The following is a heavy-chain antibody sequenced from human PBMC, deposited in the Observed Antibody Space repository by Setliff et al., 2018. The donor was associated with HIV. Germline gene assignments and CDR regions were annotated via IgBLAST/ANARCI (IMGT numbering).Heavy chain of an antibody. D-gene: IGHD4-17*01. CDR1: RGPISRFY. V-gene: IGHV4-59*12. Sequence: SETLSLTCIVSRGPISRFYWSWIRQPPGKGLEWIGYIYYTGTTNYNPSLKSRVTISVDTSKNQLSLKLSSVTAADTAVYYCARDRPPSTVDMLGAFDRWGQGT. CDR3: ARDRPPSTVDMLGAFDR. CDR2: IYYTGTT. J-gene: IGHJ3*02.